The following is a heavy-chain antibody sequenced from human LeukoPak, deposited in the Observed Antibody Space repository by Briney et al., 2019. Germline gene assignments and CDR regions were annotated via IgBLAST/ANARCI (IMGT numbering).Heavy chain of an antibody. J-gene: IGHJ4*02. D-gene: IGHD1-1*01. Sequence: GGSLRLSCAASRFTFSTYWMSWVRQSPGKGLEWVANINLDGSQTYYVDPVKGRFTISRDNAENSLYLQMNSLRVGDTAVYQCTRENNYKVDYWGQGTLVTVSS. CDR1: RFTFSTYW. CDR3: TRENNYKVDY. V-gene: IGHV3-7*01. CDR2: INLDGSQT.